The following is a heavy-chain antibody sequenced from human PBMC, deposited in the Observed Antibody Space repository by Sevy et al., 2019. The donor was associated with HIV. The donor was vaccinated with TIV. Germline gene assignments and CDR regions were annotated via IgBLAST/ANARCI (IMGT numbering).Heavy chain of an antibody. J-gene: IGHJ4*02. V-gene: IGHV3-15*01. Sequence: GGSLRLSCAASGFTFNNAWMSWVRQAPGKGLEWVGRIKNKAEGGTTDYAAPVKGRFTISRDDSKNTLYLQMNSLKTEDTGVYYCTTEAPDLRPGYRSAWGFDFWGKGTLVTVSS. CDR1: GFTFNNAW. CDR2: IKNKAEGGTT. CDR3: TTEAPDLRPGYRSAWGFDF. D-gene: IGHD6-19*01.